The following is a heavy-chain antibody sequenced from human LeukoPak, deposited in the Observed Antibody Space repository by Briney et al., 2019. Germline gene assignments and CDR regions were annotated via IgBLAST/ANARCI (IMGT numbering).Heavy chain of an antibody. CDR2: VYYSGGT. V-gene: IGHV4-39*01. J-gene: IGHJ4*02. Sequence: SETLSLTCTVSGGSISSNSHYWGWIRQPPGKGLEWIGSVYYSGGTYYNPSLKSRVTISVDTSRNQFSLNPSSVTAADTAVYYCARMYSGSIYIVLNLESWGQGTLVTVSS. CDR1: GGSISSNSHY. D-gene: IGHD1-26*01. CDR3: ARMYSGSIYIVLNLES.